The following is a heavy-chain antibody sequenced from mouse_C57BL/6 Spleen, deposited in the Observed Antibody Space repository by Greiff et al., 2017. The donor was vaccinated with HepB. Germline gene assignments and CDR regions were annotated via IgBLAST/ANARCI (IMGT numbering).Heavy chain of an antibody. Sequence: VQLQQPGAELVKPGASVKMSCKASGYTFTSYWITWVKQRPGQGLVWIGDIYPGSGSTNYNEKFKSKATLTVDTSSSTAYMQLSSLTSDDSAVYYCARRGSYYYGSSDYWGQGTTLTVSS. CDR3: ARRGSYYYGSSDY. CDR1: GYTFTSYW. V-gene: IGHV1-55*01. CDR2: IYPGSGST. D-gene: IGHD1-1*01. J-gene: IGHJ2*01.